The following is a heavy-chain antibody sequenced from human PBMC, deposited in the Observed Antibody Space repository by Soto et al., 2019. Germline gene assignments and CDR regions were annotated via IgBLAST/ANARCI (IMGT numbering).Heavy chain of an antibody. CDR2: IFSNDEK. D-gene: IGHD3-10*01. Sequence: SGPTLVNPTETLTLTCTVSGFSLSNARMGVSWIRQPPGKALEWLAHIFSNDEKSYSTSLKSRLTISKDTSKSQVVLTMTNMDPVDTATFYCARMPGITMFRGVVKGYYYGRDVWGQGTTVT. CDR3: ARMPGITMFRGVVKGYYYGRDV. V-gene: IGHV2-26*01. CDR1: GFSLSNARMG. J-gene: IGHJ6*02.